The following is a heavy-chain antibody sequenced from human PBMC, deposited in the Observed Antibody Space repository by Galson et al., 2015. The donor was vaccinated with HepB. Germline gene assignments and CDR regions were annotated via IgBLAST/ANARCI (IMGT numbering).Heavy chain of an antibody. CDR3: ARESNYYGSGIRAFDI. CDR1: GYTFTSYY. D-gene: IGHD3-10*01. Sequence: KVSCKASGYTFTSYYMHWVRQAPGQGLEWMGIINPSGGSTSYAQKFQGRVTMTRDTSTSTVYMELSSLRSEDTAVYYCARESNYYGSGIRAFDIWGQGTMVTVSS. CDR2: INPSGGST. V-gene: IGHV1-46*03. J-gene: IGHJ3*02.